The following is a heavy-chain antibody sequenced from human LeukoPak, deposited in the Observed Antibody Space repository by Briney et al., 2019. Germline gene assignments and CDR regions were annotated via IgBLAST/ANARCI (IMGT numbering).Heavy chain of an antibody. CDR3: TRVGKFFWDFDY. CDR2: IRSKIYGGIT. D-gene: IGHD3-3*01. CDR1: GFTFGDYG. Sequence: PGGSLRLSCAASGFTFGDYGMSWFRQAPGKGLEWVGFIRSKIYGGITEYAASVKGKFSISRDDSKSIAYLQMNSLKSEDTALYYCTRVGKFFWDFDYWGQGTLVTVSS. J-gene: IGHJ4*02. V-gene: IGHV3-49*03.